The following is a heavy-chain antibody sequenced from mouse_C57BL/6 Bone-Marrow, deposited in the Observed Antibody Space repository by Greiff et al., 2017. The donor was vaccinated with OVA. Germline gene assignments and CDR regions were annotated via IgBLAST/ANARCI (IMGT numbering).Heavy chain of an antibody. CDR1: GFTFSSYG. CDR2: ISSGGSYT. CDR3: ARHKYYFDY. Sequence: DVKLVESGGDLVKPGGSLKLSCAASGFTFSSYGMSWVRQTPDKRLEWVATISSGGSYTSSPDSVKGRFTISRDNAKNTLYLQRSSLKYEDTAMYYCARHKYYFDYWGQGTTLTVSS. V-gene: IGHV5-6*02. J-gene: IGHJ2*01.